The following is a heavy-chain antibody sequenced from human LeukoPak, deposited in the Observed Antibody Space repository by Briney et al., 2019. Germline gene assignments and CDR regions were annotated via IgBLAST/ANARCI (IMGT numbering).Heavy chain of an antibody. D-gene: IGHD2-21*01. Sequence: GGSLRLSCAASGFTFSSYAMHWVRQAPGKGLEWVAVISYDGSNKYYADSVKGQFTISRDNSKNTLYLQMNSLRAEDTAVYYCAKLKYSMRDGAPYYYYYYYMDVWGKGTTVTVSS. CDR1: GFTFSSYA. CDR2: ISYDGSNK. V-gene: IGHV3-30-3*02. J-gene: IGHJ6*03. CDR3: AKLKYSMRDGAPYYYYYYYMDV.